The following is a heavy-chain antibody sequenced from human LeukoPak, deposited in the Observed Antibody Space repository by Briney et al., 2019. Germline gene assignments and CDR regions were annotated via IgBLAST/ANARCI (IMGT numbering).Heavy chain of an antibody. CDR3: AKSSYYDSSGFYREYYFDY. CDR2: ISGTGGST. CDR1: GFSFNNFG. D-gene: IGHD3-22*01. Sequence: GGSLRLSCVASGFSFNNFGMTWVRQAPGRGLEWVSSISGTGGSTHYTDSVKGRFTISRDNSKNTLYLQMNSLRAGDTAVYYCAKSSYYDSSGFYREYYFDYWGQGTLVPVSS. J-gene: IGHJ4*02. V-gene: IGHV3-23*01.